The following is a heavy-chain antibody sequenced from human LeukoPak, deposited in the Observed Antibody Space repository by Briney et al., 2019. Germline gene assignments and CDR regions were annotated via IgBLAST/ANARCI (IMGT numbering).Heavy chain of an antibody. D-gene: IGHD3-10*01. CDR3: AREGLWFGDRPILYY. V-gene: IGHV3-33*01. CDR1: GFTFSSYG. Sequence: GGSLRLSCAASGFTFSSYGMHWVRQAPGKGLEGVAVIWYDGSNKYYADSVKGRFTISRDNSKNTLYLQMNSLRAEDTAVYYCAREGLWFGDRPILYYWGQGTLVTVSS. CDR2: IWYDGSNK. J-gene: IGHJ4*02.